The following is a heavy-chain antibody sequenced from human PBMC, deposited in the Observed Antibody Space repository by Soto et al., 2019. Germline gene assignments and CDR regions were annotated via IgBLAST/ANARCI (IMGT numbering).Heavy chain of an antibody. Sequence: SVKVSCKASGGTFSSYAISWVRQAPGQGLEWMGGIIPIFGTANYAQKFQGRVTITADESTSTAYMELSSLRSEDTAVYYCARGGNLMITFGGVWGQGTLVTVSS. D-gene: IGHD3-16*01. CDR1: GGTFSSYA. J-gene: IGHJ4*02. CDR3: ARGGNLMITFGGV. CDR2: IIPIFGTA. V-gene: IGHV1-69*13.